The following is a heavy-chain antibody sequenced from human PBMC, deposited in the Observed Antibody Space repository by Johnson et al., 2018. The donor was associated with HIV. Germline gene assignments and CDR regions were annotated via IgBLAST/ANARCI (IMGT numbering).Heavy chain of an antibody. V-gene: IGHV3-30*02. J-gene: IGHJ3*02. D-gene: IGHD6-13*01. CDR3: AKVRRGSSWYIAFDI. Sequence: QMLLVESGGGLVQPGRSLRLSCAASGFTFSSYGMHWVRQAPGKGLEWVAFIRYDESNKYYADSVKGRFTISRDNSKNTLYLQINSLRAEDTAVYYCAKVRRGSSWYIAFDIWGQGTMVTVSS. CDR1: GFTFSSYG. CDR2: IRYDESNK.